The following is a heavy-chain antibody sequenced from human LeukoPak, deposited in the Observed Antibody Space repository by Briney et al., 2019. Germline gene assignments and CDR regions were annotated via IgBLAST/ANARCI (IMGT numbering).Heavy chain of an antibody. CDR3: ARELRGLERRPGGAFDI. CDR1: GYTFTGYY. J-gene: IGHJ3*02. Sequence: VASVKVSCKASGYTFTGYYMHWVRQAPGQGLEWMGWINPNSGGTNYAQKFQGRVTMTRDTSISTACMELSRLRSDDTAVYYCARELRGLERRPGGAFDIWGQGTMVTVSS. D-gene: IGHD1-1*01. V-gene: IGHV1-2*02. CDR2: INPNSGGT.